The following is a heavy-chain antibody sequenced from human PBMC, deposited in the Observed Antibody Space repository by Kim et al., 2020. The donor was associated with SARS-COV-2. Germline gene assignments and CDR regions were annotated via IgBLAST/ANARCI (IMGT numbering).Heavy chain of an antibody. CDR1: GGSFSGYN. CDR3: ARKTPVYSSSWYLKYGMDV. CDR2: INHSGST. D-gene: IGHD6-13*01. J-gene: IGHJ6*02. V-gene: IGHV4-34*01. Sequence: SETLSLTCAVYGGSFSGYNWSWIRQPPGKGLEWIGEINHSGSTNYNTSLKSRVTISVDTSKNQFSLKLSSVTAADTAVYYCARKTPVYSSSWYLKYGMDVWGQGTTVTVSS.